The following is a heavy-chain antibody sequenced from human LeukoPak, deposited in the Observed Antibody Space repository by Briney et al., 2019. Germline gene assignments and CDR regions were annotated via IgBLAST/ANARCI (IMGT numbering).Heavy chain of an antibody. CDR1: GFIFRNYA. V-gene: IGHV3-23*01. J-gene: IGHJ4*02. CDR3: AKESGALGAPLYDY. Sequence: GGSLRLSCVASGFIFRNYAMSWVRQAPGEGLEWVSGISDNGGGTYYADSVKGRFTISRDNSKNMLYLQMNSLRAEDTAVYYCAKESGALGAPLYDYWGQGILVTGSS. CDR2: ISDNGGGT. D-gene: IGHD4/OR15-4a*01.